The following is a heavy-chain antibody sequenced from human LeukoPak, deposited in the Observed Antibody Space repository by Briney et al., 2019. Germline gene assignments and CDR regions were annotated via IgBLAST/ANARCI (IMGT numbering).Heavy chain of an antibody. CDR3: AKEIDTLGTNAFDI. J-gene: IGHJ3*02. CDR1: GFXFDDYA. Sequence: PGGSLRLSCAASGFXFDDYAIHWVRQAPGKGLEWVSLISGDGGSTHYADSVRGRFTISRDNSKNSLYLQMDSLRTEDTAFYYCAKEIDTLGTNAFDIWGQGTMVTVSS. V-gene: IGHV3-43*02. D-gene: IGHD2-15*01. CDR2: ISGDGGST.